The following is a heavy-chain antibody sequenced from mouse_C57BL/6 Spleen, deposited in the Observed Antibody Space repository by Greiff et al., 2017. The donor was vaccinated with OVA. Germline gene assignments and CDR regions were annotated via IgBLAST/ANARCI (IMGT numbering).Heavy chain of an antibody. Sequence: VKLMESGAELVKPGASVKLSCKASGYTFTSYWMQWVKQRPGQGLEWIGEIDPSDSYTNYNQKFKGKATLTVDTSSSTAYMQLSSLTSEDSAVYYCARKSYDGYPYYYAMDYWGQGTSVTVSS. J-gene: IGHJ4*01. D-gene: IGHD2-3*01. CDR1: GYTFTSYW. V-gene: IGHV1-50*01. CDR2: IDPSDSYT. CDR3: ARKSYDGYPYYYAMDY.